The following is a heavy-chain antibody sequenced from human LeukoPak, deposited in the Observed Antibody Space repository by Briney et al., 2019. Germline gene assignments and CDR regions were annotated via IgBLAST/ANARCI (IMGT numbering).Heavy chain of an antibody. J-gene: IGHJ4*02. D-gene: IGHD6-25*01. V-gene: IGHV4-61*01. CDR3: ARDVSAYFDY. CDR1: GGSISSSSYY. Sequence: SETLSLTCTVSGGSISSSSYYWGWIRQPPGKGLEWIGYIYYSGSTNYNPSLKSRVTISVDTSKNQFSLKLSSVTAADTAVYYCARDVSAYFDYWGQGTLVTVSS. CDR2: IYYSGST.